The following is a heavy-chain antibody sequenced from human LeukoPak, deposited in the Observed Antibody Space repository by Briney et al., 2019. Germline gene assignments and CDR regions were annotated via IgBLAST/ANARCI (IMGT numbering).Heavy chain of an antibody. D-gene: IGHD6-19*01. CDR1: GFTFSSYA. CDR3: AKDGGYSSGWGYYFDY. Sequence: GGSLRLSCAASGFTFSSYAMSWVRQAPGKGLEWVSAISGSGGSTYYADSVKGRFTISRDNSKSTLYLQMNSLSAEDTAVYYCAKDGGYSSGWGYYFDYWGQGTLVTVSS. J-gene: IGHJ4*02. CDR2: ISGSGGST. V-gene: IGHV3-23*01.